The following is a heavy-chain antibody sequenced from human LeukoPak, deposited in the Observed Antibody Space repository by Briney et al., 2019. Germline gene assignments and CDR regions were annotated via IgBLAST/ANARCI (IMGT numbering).Heavy chain of an antibody. J-gene: IGHJ4*02. CDR3: AIAKYGYGSYYFDY. CDR1: GFTFSDHY. V-gene: IGHV3-11*01. Sequence: GGSLRLSCAASGFTFSDHYMTWIRQAPGKGLEWLSYISYKGETIYYADSVGGRFTISRDNATKSLYLQMDSLRAEDRAVYYCAIAKYGYGSYYFDYWGQGTPVTVSS. D-gene: IGHD3-10*01. CDR2: ISYKGETI.